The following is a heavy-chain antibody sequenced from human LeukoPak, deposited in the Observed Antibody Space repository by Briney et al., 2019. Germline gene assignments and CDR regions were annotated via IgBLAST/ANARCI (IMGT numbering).Heavy chain of an antibody. CDR3: ARQSYSWDRSGYRHFDY. CDR2: IYPGDSDT. CDR1: GYSFTSYW. D-gene: IGHD3-22*01. V-gene: IGHV5-51*01. Sequence: GESLKISCKGSGYSFTSYWIGWVRQMPGKGLEWMGIIYPGDSDTRYSPSFQGQVTISADKSISTAYLQWSSQKASDTARYYCARQSYSWDRSGYRHFDYWGQGTLVTVSS. J-gene: IGHJ4*02.